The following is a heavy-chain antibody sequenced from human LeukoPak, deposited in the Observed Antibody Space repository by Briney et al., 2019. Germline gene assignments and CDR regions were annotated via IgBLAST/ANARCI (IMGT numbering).Heavy chain of an antibody. V-gene: IGHV5-51*01. CDR2: IYPGDSET. CDR3: ARRTYYYASYYFDY. D-gene: IGHD3-22*01. J-gene: IGHJ4*02. Sequence: IYPGDSETRYSPSFQGQVTISADKSISTAYLQWSSLKASDTAMYYCARRTYYYASYYFDYWGQGTLVTVSS.